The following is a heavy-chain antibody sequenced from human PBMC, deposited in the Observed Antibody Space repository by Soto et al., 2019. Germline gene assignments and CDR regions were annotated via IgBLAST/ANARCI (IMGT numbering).Heavy chain of an antibody. V-gene: IGHV3-30*18. D-gene: IGHD3-22*01. CDR2: ISYDGSNK. J-gene: IGHJ4*02. Sequence: QVQLVESGGGVVQPGRSLRLSCAASGFTFSSYGMHWVRQAPGKGLEWVAVISYDGSNKYYADSVKGRFTISRDNSKNMLYLQMNSLRAEDTAVYYCAKDYHYYDSSGLDYWGQGTLVTVSS. CDR3: AKDYHYYDSSGLDY. CDR1: GFTFSSYG.